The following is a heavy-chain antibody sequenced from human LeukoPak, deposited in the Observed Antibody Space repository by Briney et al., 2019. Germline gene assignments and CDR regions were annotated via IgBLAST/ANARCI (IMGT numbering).Heavy chain of an antibody. D-gene: IGHD3-3*01. J-gene: IGHJ3*02. CDR3: ASFYYDFWSGYPDAFDI. Sequence: GGSLRLSCAASGFTFSSYAMSWVRQAPGKGLGWVSAISGSGGSTYYADSVKGRFTISRDNSKNTLYLQMNSLRAEDTAVYYCASFYYDFWSGYPDAFDIWGQGTMVTVSS. V-gene: IGHV3-23*01. CDR1: GFTFSSYA. CDR2: ISGSGGST.